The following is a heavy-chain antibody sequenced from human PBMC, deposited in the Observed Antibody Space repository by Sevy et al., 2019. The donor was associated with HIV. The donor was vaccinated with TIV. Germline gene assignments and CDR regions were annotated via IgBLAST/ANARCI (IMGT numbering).Heavy chain of an antibody. CDR1: GFSFSEYG. Sequence: GGSLRLSCAASGFSFSEYGMHWVRQAPGKGLEWVAVISHDGRNNKYNPDSVKGRFTISRDNSKNTLYLQLKSLGAEDTAIYYCARDRGEILSSAFNYWGQGTLVTVSS. J-gene: IGHJ4*02. CDR2: ISHDGRNNK. D-gene: IGHD3-10*01. V-gene: IGHV3-30*04. CDR3: ARDRGEILSSAFNY.